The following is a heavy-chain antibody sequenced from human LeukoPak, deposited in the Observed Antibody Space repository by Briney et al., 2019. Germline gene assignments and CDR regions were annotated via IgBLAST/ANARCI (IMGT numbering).Heavy chain of an antibody. CDR3: ATVTAAGSHSIDY. CDR2: IYPGDSDT. Sequence: GESLQISCKGSGYSFTSHWIGWVRQMPGKGLEWMGIIYPGDSDTRYSPSFQGQVTISADKSISTAYLQWSSLKASDTAMYYCATVTAAGSHSIDYWGQGTLVTVSS. J-gene: IGHJ4*02. D-gene: IGHD6-13*01. V-gene: IGHV5-51*01. CDR1: GYSFTSHW.